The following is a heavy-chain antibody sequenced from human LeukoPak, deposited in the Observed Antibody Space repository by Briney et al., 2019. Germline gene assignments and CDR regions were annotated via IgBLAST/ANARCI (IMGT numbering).Heavy chain of an antibody. V-gene: IGHV4-34*01. J-gene: IGHJ4*02. Sequence: KPSETLSLTCAVYGGSFSGYYWSWIRQPPGKGLEWIGEINHSGSTNYNPSLKSRVTISVDTSKNQFSLKLSSVTAADTAVYYCARDVVAAPGTWDYWGQGTLVTVSS. CDR3: ARDVVAAPGTWDY. D-gene: IGHD6-13*01. CDR2: INHSGST. CDR1: GGSFSGYY.